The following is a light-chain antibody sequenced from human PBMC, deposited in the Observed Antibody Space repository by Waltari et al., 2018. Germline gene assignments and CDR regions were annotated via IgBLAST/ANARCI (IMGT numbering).Light chain of an antibody. CDR1: QGISSY. J-gene: IGKJ4*01. V-gene: IGKV1-9*01. CDR2: AAS. Sequence: DIQLTQSPSFLSASVGDRVTITCRVSQGISSYLAWYQQKPGKAPKLLIYAASTLQSGVPSTFSGSGSGTEVTLTISSLQPEDFATYYCQQLNGYPLTFGGGTKVEIK. CDR3: QQLNGYPLT.